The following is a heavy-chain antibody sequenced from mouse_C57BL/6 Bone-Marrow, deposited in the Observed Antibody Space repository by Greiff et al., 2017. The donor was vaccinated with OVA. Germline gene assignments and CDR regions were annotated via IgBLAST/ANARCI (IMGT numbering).Heavy chain of an antibody. CDR2: IYPRSGNT. J-gene: IGHJ1*03. CDR1: GYTFTSYG. D-gene: IGHD2-4*01. V-gene: IGHV1-81*01. Sequence: VQLQQSGAELARPGASVKLSCKASGYTFTSYGISWVKQRTGQGLEWIGEIYPRSGNTYYNEKFKGKATLTADKSSSTAYMELRSLTSEDSAVYFCARDGDYDGSYYWYFDVWGTGTTVTVSS. CDR3: ARDGDYDGSYYWYFDV.